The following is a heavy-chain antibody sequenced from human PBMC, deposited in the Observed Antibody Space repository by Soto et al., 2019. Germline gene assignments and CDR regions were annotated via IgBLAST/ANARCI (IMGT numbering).Heavy chain of an antibody. Sequence: EVQLVESGGGLVQPGGSLRLSCAASGFTVSSNYMSWVRQAPGKGLEWVSVIYSGGSTYYADSVKGRFTISRDNSKNTLYLQMNSLRAEDTAVYYCARSPSPYYYDSSGPPRDYWGQGTLVTVSS. V-gene: IGHV3-66*01. J-gene: IGHJ4*02. CDR3: ARSPSPYYYDSSGPPRDY. CDR2: IYSGGST. D-gene: IGHD3-22*01. CDR1: GFTVSSNY.